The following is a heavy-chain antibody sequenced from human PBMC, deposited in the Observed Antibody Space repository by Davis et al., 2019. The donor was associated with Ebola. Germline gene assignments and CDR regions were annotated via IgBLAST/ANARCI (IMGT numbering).Heavy chain of an antibody. D-gene: IGHD6-19*01. CDR3: AKDVQWLWGHNYDYGLDV. CDR2: VNHYGNT. CDR1: GGSLSGYY. V-gene: IGHV4-34*01. Sequence: PSETLSLTCAVSGGSLSGYYWTWIRQPPGKGLEWIGQVNHYGNTNYNPSLRSRLTISVDTSKNQFSLKLSSVTAADTAVYYCAKDVQWLWGHNYDYGLDVWGQGTTVIVSS. J-gene: IGHJ6*02.